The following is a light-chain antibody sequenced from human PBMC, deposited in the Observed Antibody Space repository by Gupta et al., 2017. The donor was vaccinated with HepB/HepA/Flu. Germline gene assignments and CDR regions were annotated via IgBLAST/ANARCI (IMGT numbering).Light chain of an antibody. CDR3: QQYNYWPPFT. Sequence: EIMITHSPPTLPVSPGERATLSCRASQSVGTNLAWYKQKPCQSPRLLIYGVSTRVTGIPARFSGSGSGTEXPLTISXRQSEDFALYNCQQYNYWPPFTFGXGTKLEIK. CDR1: QSVGTN. J-gene: IGKJ2*01. V-gene: IGKV3-15*01. CDR2: GVS.